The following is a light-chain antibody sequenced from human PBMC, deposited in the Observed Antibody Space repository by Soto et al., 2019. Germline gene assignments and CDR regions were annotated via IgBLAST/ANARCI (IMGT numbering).Light chain of an antibody. CDR2: GAS. CDR3: LQYGRSVWT. Sequence: EIVLTQSPGTLSLSPGERATLSCRASQRLSSNYLAWFQQKPGQAPRLLIYGASSRATGIPDRCSCSGSGTDFTLTIPILEPEDLAVYYCLQYGRSVWTFGQGTKVEIK. CDR1: QRLSSNY. V-gene: IGKV3-20*01. J-gene: IGKJ1*01.